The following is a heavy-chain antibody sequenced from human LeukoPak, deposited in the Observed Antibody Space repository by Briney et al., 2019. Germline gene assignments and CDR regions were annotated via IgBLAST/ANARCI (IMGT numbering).Heavy chain of an antibody. Sequence: ASVKVSCKASGYTFTSYGISWVRQAPGQGLEWMGWISAYNGNTNYAQKLQGRVTMTTDTSTSTAHMELRSLRSDDTAVYYCARDKGRQWLAIDYWGQGTLVTVSS. J-gene: IGHJ4*02. D-gene: IGHD6-19*01. CDR1: GYTFTSYG. CDR2: ISAYNGNT. V-gene: IGHV1-18*01. CDR3: ARDKGRQWLAIDY.